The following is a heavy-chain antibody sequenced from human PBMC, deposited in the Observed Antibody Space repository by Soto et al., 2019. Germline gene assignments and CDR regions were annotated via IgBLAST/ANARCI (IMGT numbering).Heavy chain of an antibody. CDR1: GFIFRNYW. CDR3: ARDLPSWERGFDI. V-gene: IGHV3-7*01. Sequence: EVQLVESGGGLVQPGGSLRLSCAASGFIFRNYWMSWVRQAPGKGLEWVANIKQDGSERNYVDSVEGRFTISRDNAENSLFLQMNSLRAEDTAVYYCARDLPSWERGFDIWGQGTMVTVSS. D-gene: IGHD1-1*01. CDR2: IKQDGSER. J-gene: IGHJ3*02.